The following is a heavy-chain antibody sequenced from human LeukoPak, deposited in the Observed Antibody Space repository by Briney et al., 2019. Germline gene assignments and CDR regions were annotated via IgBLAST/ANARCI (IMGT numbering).Heavy chain of an antibody. CDR2: ISYDGSNE. Sequence: GRSLRLSCAASGFTFSSYGMHCVRQAPGKGLEWVAVISYDGSNEYYADSVKGQFTISRDNSKNTLYLQMNSLRAEDTAVYYCAKEGYYGSGSFPDYWGQGTLVTVSS. V-gene: IGHV3-30*18. D-gene: IGHD3-10*01. J-gene: IGHJ4*02. CDR1: GFTFSSYG. CDR3: AKEGYYGSGSFPDY.